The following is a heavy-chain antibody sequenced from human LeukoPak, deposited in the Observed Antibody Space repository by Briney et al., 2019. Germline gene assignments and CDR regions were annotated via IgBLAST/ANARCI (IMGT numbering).Heavy chain of an antibody. V-gene: IGHV4-61*02. CDR2: IYTSGST. CDR3: ARASYSYDINGWVPFDY. CDR1: GNSISSGDNY. J-gene: IGHJ4*02. D-gene: IGHD3-22*01. Sequence: SETLSLTCTVSGNSISSGDNYWSWIRQPAGKGLEWIGRIYTSGSTNYNPSLKSRVTISGDTSKNQFSLRLSSVTAADTAVYYCARASYSYDINGWVPFDYWGQGTLVIVSS.